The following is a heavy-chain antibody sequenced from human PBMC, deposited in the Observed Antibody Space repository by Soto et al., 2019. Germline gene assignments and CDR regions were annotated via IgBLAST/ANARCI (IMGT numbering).Heavy chain of an antibody. CDR3: ARDVFQEDV. J-gene: IGHJ6*02. CDR1: GFTFSSYA. CDR2: ILSDGSNK. Sequence: QVQLVESGGGVVQPGRSLRLSCAASGFTFSSYAMHWVRQAPGKGLEWVVVILSDGSNKWYVDSVKGRFTISRNNSKNTLYLQMNGLRAEDTAVYYCARDVFQEDVWGQGTTVTVSS. V-gene: IGHV3-30-3*01.